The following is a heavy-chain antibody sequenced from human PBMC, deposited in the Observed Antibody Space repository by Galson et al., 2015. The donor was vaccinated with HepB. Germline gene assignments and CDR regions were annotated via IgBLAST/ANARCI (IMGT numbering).Heavy chain of an antibody. CDR3: ARRGYYGSGSYSTPDY. J-gene: IGHJ4*02. CDR1: GYSFTSYW. D-gene: IGHD3-10*01. CDR2: LYPGASDS. Sequence: QSGAEVKKPGESLKISCKGSGYSFTSYWIGWVRQMPGKGLEWMGVLYPGASDSRYIPSFQGQIPIAADKSISTAYLLWSSLKAADTAMYYCARRGYYGSGSYSTPDYWGQGTLVTVSS. V-gene: IGHV5-51*03.